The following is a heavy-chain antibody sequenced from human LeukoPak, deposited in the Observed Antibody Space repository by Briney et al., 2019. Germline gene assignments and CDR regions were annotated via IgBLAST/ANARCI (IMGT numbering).Heavy chain of an antibody. CDR3: ARVGIAVASPFFDY. J-gene: IGHJ4*02. V-gene: IGHV4-61*01. D-gene: IGHD6-19*01. Sequence: SSETLSLTCTVSGGSVSSGSYYWTWIRQPPGKGLEWIGYIYYSGTTNYNPSLKSRVTISVDTSKNQFSLKLGSVTAADTAVYYCARVGIAVASPFFDYWGQGTLVTVSS. CDR2: IYYSGTT. CDR1: GGSVSSGSYY.